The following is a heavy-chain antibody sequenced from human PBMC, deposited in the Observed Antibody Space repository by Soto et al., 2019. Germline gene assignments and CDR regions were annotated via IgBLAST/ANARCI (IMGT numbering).Heavy chain of an antibody. Sequence: SVKVSCKASGFTFTSSAVQWVRQARGQRLEWIGWIVVGSGNTNYAQKFQERVTITRDMSTSTAYMELSSLRSEDTAVYYCARDGTGERLWSYNWFDPWGQGTLVTVSS. V-gene: IGHV1-58*01. J-gene: IGHJ5*02. CDR1: GFTFTSSA. CDR2: IVVGSGNT. D-gene: IGHD3-10*01. CDR3: ARDGTGERLWSYNWFDP.